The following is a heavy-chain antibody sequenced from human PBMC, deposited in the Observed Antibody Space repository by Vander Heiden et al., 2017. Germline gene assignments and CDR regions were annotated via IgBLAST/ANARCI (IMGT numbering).Heavy chain of an antibody. V-gene: IGHV5-10-1*03. CDR2: VDPSDSFS. CDR3: ARGQAASDP. CDR1: GYSFTTYW. Sequence: EVQLVQSGAEVKKPGESLRISCKGSGYSFTTYWLSWVRQMPGKGLEWIGSVDPSDSFSNYSPSFQGHVTISADKSISTAYLQWSSLRASDRGMYYCARGQAASDPWGQGTLVTVSS. J-gene: IGHJ5*02. D-gene: IGHD2-15*01.